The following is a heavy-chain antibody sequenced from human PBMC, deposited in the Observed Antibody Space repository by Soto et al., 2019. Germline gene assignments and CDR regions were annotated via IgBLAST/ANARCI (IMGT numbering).Heavy chain of an antibody. CDR2: VSGSGGST. CDR3: AKLWFGELAPVDY. CDR1: GFTFSSYA. D-gene: IGHD3-10*01. Sequence: GGSLRLSCAASGFTFSSYAMSWVRQAPGKGLEWVSVVSGSGGSTYYADSVKGRFTISRDNSKNTLNLQMNSLRAEDTALYYCAKLWFGELAPVDYWGQGTLVTVPS. J-gene: IGHJ4*02. V-gene: IGHV3-23*01.